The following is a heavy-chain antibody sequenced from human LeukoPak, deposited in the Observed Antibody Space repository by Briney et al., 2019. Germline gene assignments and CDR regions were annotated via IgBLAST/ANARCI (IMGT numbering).Heavy chain of an antibody. Sequence: SETPSLTCTVSGGSMTTHHWNWIRRTPGKGLEWIGYVFDSGRTKENPSLKSRVTLSADTSKNQLSLRLSSVTAADTAVYYCTTIKRGNIFGYFDFWGQGILVTVSS. V-gene: IGHV4-59*11. J-gene: IGHJ4*02. CDR2: VFDSGRT. CDR3: TTIKRGNIFGYFDF. CDR1: GGSMTTHH. D-gene: IGHD5-18*01.